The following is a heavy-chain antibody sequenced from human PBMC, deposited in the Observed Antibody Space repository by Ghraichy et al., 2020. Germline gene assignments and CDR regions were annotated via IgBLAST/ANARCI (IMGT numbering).Heavy chain of an antibody. CDR1: GGSFSGYY. V-gene: IGHV4-34*01. J-gene: IGHJ4*02. CDR2: INHGGST. D-gene: IGHD3-10*01. CDR3: ARGIGKRDYYGSGSYYIR. Sequence: SETLSLTCAVYGGSFSGYYWTWIRQPPGKGLKWIGEINHGGSTNYNPSLKSRVTISVDTSKNQISLKLSSVTAADTAVYYCARGIGKRDYYGSGSYYIRWGQGTLVTVSS.